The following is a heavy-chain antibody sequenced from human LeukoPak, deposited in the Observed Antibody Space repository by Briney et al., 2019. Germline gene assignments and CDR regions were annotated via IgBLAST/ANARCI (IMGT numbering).Heavy chain of an antibody. V-gene: IGHV3-30*18. D-gene: IGHD6-13*01. CDR3: AKDRDMAAADYYFDY. J-gene: IGHJ4*02. Sequence: GGSLRLSCAASGFTFSSYGMHWVRQAPGKGLEWEAVISYDGSDKYYADSVKGRFTISRDNSKNTLYLQMNSLRAEDTAVYYCAKDRDMAAADYYFDYWGQGTLVTVSS. CDR1: GFTFSSYG. CDR2: ISYDGSDK.